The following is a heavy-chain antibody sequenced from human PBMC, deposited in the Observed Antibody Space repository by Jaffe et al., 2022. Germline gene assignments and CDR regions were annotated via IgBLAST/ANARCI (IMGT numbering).Heavy chain of an antibody. CDR2: ISSSSSYI. J-gene: IGHJ3*02. D-gene: IGHD3-16*02. CDR1: GFTFSSYS. Sequence: EVQLVESGGGLVKPGGSLRLSCAASGFTFSSYSMNWVRQAPGKGLEWVSSISSSSSYIYYADSVKGRFTISRDNAKNSLYLQMNSLRAEDTAVYYCARVPNYDYIWGSYRYTWTDAFDIWGQGTMVTVSS. CDR3: ARVPNYDYIWGSYRYTWTDAFDI. V-gene: IGHV3-21*01.